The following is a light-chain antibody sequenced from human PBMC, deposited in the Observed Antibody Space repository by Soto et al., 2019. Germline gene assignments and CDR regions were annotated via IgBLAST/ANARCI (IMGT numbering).Light chain of an antibody. J-gene: IGLJ2*01. Sequence: QSVLTKPPSASGTPGQRVNISCSGSSSNIGSNTVHWYQQLPGTAPKLLIYSNNQRPSGVPDRFSGSKSGTSASLAISGLQSEDEADYYCAAWDDSLNGHVVFGGGTKLTVL. CDR3: AAWDDSLNGHVV. CDR2: SNN. CDR1: SSNIGSNT. V-gene: IGLV1-44*01.